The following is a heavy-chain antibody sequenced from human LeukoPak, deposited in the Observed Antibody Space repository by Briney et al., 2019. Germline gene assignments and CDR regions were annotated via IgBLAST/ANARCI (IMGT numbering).Heavy chain of an antibody. CDR2: IYYSGST. Sequence: SETLSLTCTVSGGSMSSYYWSWIRQPPGKGLEWIGYIYYSGSTKYNPSLKSRVTISIDTSKNQFSLKLSSVTAAHTAVYYCARGARAGYNLEPFDYWGQGTLVTVSS. D-gene: IGHD5-24*01. J-gene: IGHJ4*02. CDR3: ARGARAGYNLEPFDY. CDR1: GGSMSSYY. V-gene: IGHV4-59*08.